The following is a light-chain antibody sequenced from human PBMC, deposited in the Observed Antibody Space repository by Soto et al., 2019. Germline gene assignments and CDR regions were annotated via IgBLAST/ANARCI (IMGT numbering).Light chain of an antibody. CDR3: QQYGRSLT. V-gene: IGKV3-20*01. J-gene: IGKJ4*01. Sequence: EIVLTQSPGTLSLSPGERATLSCRASQSVTNSYLAWYQQKPGQAPRLFIYDASRRATGIPDMFSGSGSGTDFTLTISRLPPEDFAVYYYQQYGRSLTFGGGTKVEIK. CDR2: DAS. CDR1: QSVTNSY.